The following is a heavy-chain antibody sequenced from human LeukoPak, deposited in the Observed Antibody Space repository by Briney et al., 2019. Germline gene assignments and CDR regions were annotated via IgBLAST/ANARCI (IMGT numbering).Heavy chain of an antibody. D-gene: IGHD3-10*01. Sequence: GGSLRLSCSASGFTFSSYAMHWVRQAPGKGLEYVSAISSNGGSTYYADSVEGRFTISRDNSKNTLYLQMSSLRAEDTAVYYCVRHMVRGIVVNEYFQHWGQGTLVTVSS. CDR2: ISSNGGST. V-gene: IGHV3-64D*06. CDR3: VRHMVRGIVVNEYFQH. J-gene: IGHJ1*01. CDR1: GFTFSSYA.